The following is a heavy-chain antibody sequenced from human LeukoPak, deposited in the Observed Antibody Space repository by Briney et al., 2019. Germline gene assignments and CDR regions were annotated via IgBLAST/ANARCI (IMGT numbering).Heavy chain of an antibody. D-gene: IGHD5-24*01. Sequence: PGGSLRLSCAASGFTFSSYAMHWVRQAPGKGLEYVSAISSNGGSTYYANSVKGGFTISRDNSKNTLYLQMGSLRAEDMAVYYCARDRRPFSGGQEMGYWGQGTLVTVSS. CDR3: ARDRRPFSGGQEMGY. CDR1: GFTFSSYA. CDR2: ISSNGGST. V-gene: IGHV3-64*01. J-gene: IGHJ4*02.